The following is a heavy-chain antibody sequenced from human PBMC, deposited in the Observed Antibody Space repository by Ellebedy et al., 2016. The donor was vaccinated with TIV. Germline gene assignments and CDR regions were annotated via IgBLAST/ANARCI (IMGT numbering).Heavy chain of an antibody. CDR1: GFTFQSYG. CDR2: MWFDGRNK. V-gene: IGHV3-33*01. Sequence: GESLKISXAASGFTFQSYGMHWVRQAPGKGLEWVAVMWFDGRNKAYVDSVKGRFIISRDNSRSSLYLEMNSLRVEDTGVYYCVRDAVPSRLYVGVFDHWGHGTLVTVSS. CDR3: VRDAVPSRLYVGVFDH. D-gene: IGHD3-16*01. J-gene: IGHJ4*01.